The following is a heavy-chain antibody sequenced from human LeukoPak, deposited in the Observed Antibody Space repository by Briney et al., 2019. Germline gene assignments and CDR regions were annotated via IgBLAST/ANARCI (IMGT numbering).Heavy chain of an antibody. Sequence: SETLSLTCAVYGGSFSGYYWSWIRQPPGKGLEWIGEINHSGSTNYNPSLKSRVTISVDTSKNQFSLKLSSVTAADTAVYYCARGPIGLWPHVDYWGQGTLVTVSS. D-gene: IGHD5-18*01. CDR1: GGSFSGYY. CDR2: INHSGST. CDR3: ARGPIGLWPHVDY. J-gene: IGHJ4*02. V-gene: IGHV4-34*01.